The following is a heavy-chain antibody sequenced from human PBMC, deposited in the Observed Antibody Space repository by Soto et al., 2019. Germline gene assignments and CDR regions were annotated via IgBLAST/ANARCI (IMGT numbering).Heavy chain of an antibody. CDR2: ISAYNGNT. CDR1: GYTFTSYG. CDR3: ARETTWIQLWLPSSIIAAAGIGWFDP. V-gene: IGHV1-18*01. Sequence: GASVKVSCKASGYTFTSYGISWVRQAPGQGLEWMGWISAYNGNTNYAQKLQGRVTMTTDTSTSTAYMELRSLRSDDTAVYYCARETTWIQLWLPSSIIAAAGIGWFDPWGQGTLVTVSS. J-gene: IGHJ5*02. D-gene: IGHD5-18*01.